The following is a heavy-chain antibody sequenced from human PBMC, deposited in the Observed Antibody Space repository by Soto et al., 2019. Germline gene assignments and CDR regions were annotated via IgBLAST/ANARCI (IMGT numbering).Heavy chain of an antibody. CDR2: LSSDGVGA. Sequence: GGSLRLSCAASGFSLSPYWMHWVRQAPGRGLEWFSRLSSDGVGAAYADSVKGRFFISRDIARNTLFLQMNSLRADDTAVYYCARDLGGPDYWGRGTSVTVSS. D-gene: IGHD3-16*01. V-gene: IGHV3-74*03. CDR1: GFSLSPYW. CDR3: ARDLGGPDY. J-gene: IGHJ4*02.